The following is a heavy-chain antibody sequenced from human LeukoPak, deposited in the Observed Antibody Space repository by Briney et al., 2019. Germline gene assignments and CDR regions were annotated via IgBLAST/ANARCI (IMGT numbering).Heavy chain of an antibody. Sequence: EGSLRLSCAASGFSFSTYAMHWVRQAPGKDLEWVAVVSHDTRTKYYTDSLKGRFTISRDNSKNTLYLQMNGLRTDDTAVYYCARAIVGTENFDYWGQGTLDTVSS. J-gene: IGHJ4*02. D-gene: IGHD5-12*01. CDR2: VSHDTRTK. V-gene: IGHV3-30*10. CDR3: ARAIVGTENFDY. CDR1: GFSFSTYA.